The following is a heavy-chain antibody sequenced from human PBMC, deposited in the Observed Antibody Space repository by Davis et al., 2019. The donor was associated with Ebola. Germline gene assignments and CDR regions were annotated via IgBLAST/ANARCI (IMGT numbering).Heavy chain of an antibody. CDR2: IVPVFKTA. CDR3: AKTARAAGRMIEETRVYKFYYMDV. D-gene: IGHD6-13*01. J-gene: IGHJ6*03. V-gene: IGHV1-69*13. Sequence: SVKVSCKASGGTFSGSAISWVRQAPGQGLEWMGGIVPVFKTANYAQKVQGRVTITADEFPTTAYMELSGLRSEDTAVYYCAKTARAAGRMIEETRVYKFYYMDVWGKGTTVTVSS. CDR1: GGTFSGSA.